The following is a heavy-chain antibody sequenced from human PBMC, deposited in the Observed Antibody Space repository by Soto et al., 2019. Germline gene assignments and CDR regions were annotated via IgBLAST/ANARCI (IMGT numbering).Heavy chain of an antibody. Sequence: TLSLTCTVSGGSISSHYWSWVQQAPGKGLEWIGHIYYRGSTTYNPSLRSRSTISVDTSNNQFSLKLNSVTTADTAVYYCARDGREASGMDVWGQGTKVTVSS. J-gene: IGHJ6*02. CDR1: GGSISSHY. CDR3: ARDGREASGMDV. CDR2: IYYRGST. V-gene: IGHV4-59*11. D-gene: IGHD1-26*01.